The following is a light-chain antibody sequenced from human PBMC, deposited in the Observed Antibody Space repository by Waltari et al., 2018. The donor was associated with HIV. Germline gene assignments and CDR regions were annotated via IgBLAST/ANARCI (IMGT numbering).Light chain of an antibody. V-gene: IGLV2-14*01. CDR2: GVS. CDR1: SSDVGGYYF. Sequence: QSALTQPASVSGSPGQPITISCTGTSSDVGGYYFVSWYQQHPGKAPKRLISGVSNRPSGMSNRFSCSKSGNTASLTIAGLQTEDEADYYCSSYRTSTTPGLVGGGTKLTVV. J-gene: IGLJ2*01. CDR3: SSYRTSTTPGL.